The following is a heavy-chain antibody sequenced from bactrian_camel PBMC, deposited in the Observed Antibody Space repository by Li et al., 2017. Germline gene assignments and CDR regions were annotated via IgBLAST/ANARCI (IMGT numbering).Heavy chain of an antibody. CDR1: GHTYSVNC. J-gene: IGHJ4*01. Sequence: HVQLVESGGGSVEAGGSLRLSCAASGHTYSVNCMGWFRQAPEKEREGVAAITTGDGNTYHADSVKGRFTISQDNAKTTVYLQMNSLKPEDTAVYYCAYDYVRFGATCRSPRLWQYWGQGTQVTVS. V-gene: IGHV3S54*01. CDR3: AYDYVRFGATCRSPRLWQY. D-gene: IGHD7*01. CDR2: ITTGDGNT.